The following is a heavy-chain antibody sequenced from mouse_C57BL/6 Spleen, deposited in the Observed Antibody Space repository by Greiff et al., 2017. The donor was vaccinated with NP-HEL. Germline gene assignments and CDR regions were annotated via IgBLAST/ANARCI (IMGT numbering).Heavy chain of an antibody. CDR1: GYTFTSYW. V-gene: IGHV1-7*01. CDR2: INPSSGYT. J-gene: IGHJ3*01. D-gene: IGHD1-1*01. Sequence: VQLHQSGAELAKPGASVKLSCKASGYTFTSYWMHWVKQRPGQGLEWIGYINPSSGYTKYNQKFKDKATLTADKSSSTAYMQLSSLTYEDSAVYYCARNYYGSSYGFAYWGQGTLVTVSA. CDR3: ARNYYGSSYGFAY.